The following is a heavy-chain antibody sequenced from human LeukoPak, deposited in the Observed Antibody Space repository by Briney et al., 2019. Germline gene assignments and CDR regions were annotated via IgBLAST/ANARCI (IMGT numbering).Heavy chain of an antibody. Sequence: KPSETLSLTCTVSGGSISSTTYYWGWIRQPPGRWLEWFGSIYYSWITYYNPSLRTRVTISLDTSKNQFSLKLSSVTAADTAVYYCARAPRITIFGIITPGALDAWGHGTTVTVS. V-gene: IGHV4-39*07. CDR1: GGSISSTTYY. J-gene: IGHJ6*02. D-gene: IGHD3-3*01. CDR3: ARAPRITIFGIITPGALDA. CDR2: IYYSWIT.